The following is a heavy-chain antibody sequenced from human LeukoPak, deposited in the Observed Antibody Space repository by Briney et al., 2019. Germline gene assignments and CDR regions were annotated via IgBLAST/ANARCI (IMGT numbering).Heavy chain of an antibody. V-gene: IGHV3-48*03. J-gene: IGHJ4*02. CDR2: ICSAGSHT. Sequence: GGSLRLSCTASGFTFSVYEMNWVRQAPGKGLEWVLFICSAGSHTYYADSVKGRFTISRDNAKNALYLQMNSLRAEDTAVYYCARVIRWPFDSRYSGSYYFDYWGQGTLVTVSS. CDR1: GFTFSVYE. CDR3: ARVIRWPFDSRYSGSYYFDY. D-gene: IGHD1-26*01.